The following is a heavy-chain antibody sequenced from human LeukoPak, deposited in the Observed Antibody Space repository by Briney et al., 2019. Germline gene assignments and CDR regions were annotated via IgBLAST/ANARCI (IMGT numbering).Heavy chain of an antibody. J-gene: IGHJ4*02. CDR1: GGSMSSSIYY. CDR3: ARGSGLELRFYFDY. CDR2: IYTSGST. Sequence: SSETLSLTCTVSGGSMSSSIYYWGWIRQPAGKGLEWIGRIYTSGSTNYNPSLKSRVTISVDTSKNQFSLKLSSVTAADTAVYYCARGSGLELRFYFDYWGQGTLVTVSS. D-gene: IGHD1-7*01. V-gene: IGHV4-61*02.